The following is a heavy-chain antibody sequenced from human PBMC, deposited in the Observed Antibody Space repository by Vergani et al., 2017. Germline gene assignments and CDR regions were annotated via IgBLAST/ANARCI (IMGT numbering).Heavy chain of an antibody. Sequence: QVQLVQSGAEVKKPGSSVKVSCKASGGTFSSYAISWVRQAPGQGLEWMGGIIPIFGTANYAQKFQGRVTITADESTSTAYMELSSLRSEDTAVYYCATALQNIAAADNKKGNNWFDPWGQGTLVTVSS. CDR1: GGTFSSYA. J-gene: IGHJ5*02. D-gene: IGHD6-13*01. V-gene: IGHV1-69*01. CDR3: ATALQNIAAADNKKGNNWFDP. CDR2: IIPIFGTA.